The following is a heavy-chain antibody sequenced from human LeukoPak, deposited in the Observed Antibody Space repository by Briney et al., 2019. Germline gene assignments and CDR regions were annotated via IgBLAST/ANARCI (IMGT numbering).Heavy chain of an antibody. J-gene: IGHJ5*02. V-gene: IGHV1-2*02. CDR2: INPNSGGT. D-gene: IGHD2-2*01. Sequence: GASVKVSCKASGYTFTGYYMHWVRQAPGQGLEWMGWINPNSGGTNYAQKFQGRVTMTRDTSISTAYMELSRLRSDDTAVYYCAREGYCSSTSCYVWFDPWSQGTLVTVSS. CDR1: GYTFTGYY. CDR3: AREGYCSSTSCYVWFDP.